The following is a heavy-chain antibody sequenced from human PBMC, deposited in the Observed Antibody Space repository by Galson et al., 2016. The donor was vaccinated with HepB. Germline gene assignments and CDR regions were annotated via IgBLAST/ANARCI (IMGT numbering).Heavy chain of an antibody. CDR2: INRDGRDT. Sequence: SLRLSCAASGFTFRSYWMHWVRQAPGKGLVWVSHINRDGRDTSYADSVKGRFSISRDNAKNKLYLQMNRLRAEDTAVYYCVRDGGVILAAGNDYWGQGTLVTVSS. CDR3: VRDGGVILAAGNDY. CDR1: GFTFRSYW. D-gene: IGHD3-16*01. J-gene: IGHJ4*02. V-gene: IGHV3-74*01.